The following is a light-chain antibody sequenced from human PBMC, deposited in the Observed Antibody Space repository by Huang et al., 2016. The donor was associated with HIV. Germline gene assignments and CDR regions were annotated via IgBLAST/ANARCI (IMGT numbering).Light chain of an antibody. V-gene: IGKV1-NL1*01. CDR3: QQYYSTPPIT. CDR1: RGISNS. J-gene: IGKJ5*01. CDR2: AAS. Sequence: DIQMTQSPSSLSASVGDRVTITCRASRGISNSLAWYQQKPGKAPKLLLYAASRLKSGVPSRFSGSGSGTDYTLTISSLQPEDFATYYCQQYYSTPPITFGRGTRLEIK.